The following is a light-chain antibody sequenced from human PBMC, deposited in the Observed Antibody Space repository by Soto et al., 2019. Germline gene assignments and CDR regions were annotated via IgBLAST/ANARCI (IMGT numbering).Light chain of an antibody. J-gene: IGLJ2*01. CDR1: SSNIGSNY. Sequence: QAVVTQPPSASGTPGQRVTISCSGSSSNIGSNYVYWYQQLPGTAPKLLIYRNNQRPSGVPDRFSGSKSGTSASLAISGLRSEDEADYYCAAWDDSLSGATFGGGTKVTVL. CDR3: AAWDDSLSGAT. CDR2: RNN. V-gene: IGLV1-47*01.